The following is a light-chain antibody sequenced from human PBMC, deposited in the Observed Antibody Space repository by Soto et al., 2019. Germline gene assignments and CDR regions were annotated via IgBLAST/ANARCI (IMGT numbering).Light chain of an antibody. CDR2: RAS. CDR3: RQYGTSPLT. J-gene: IGKJ3*01. Sequence: EIVLTQSPGTLSLSPGERATLSCRASQSVNSNYLAWLQHKPGQAPRFLIYRASSRAAGIPDRFSGSGSGTYFTLSISRLEPEDVAMYYCRQYGTSPLTFGPGTKVDIK. CDR1: QSVNSNY. V-gene: IGKV3-20*01.